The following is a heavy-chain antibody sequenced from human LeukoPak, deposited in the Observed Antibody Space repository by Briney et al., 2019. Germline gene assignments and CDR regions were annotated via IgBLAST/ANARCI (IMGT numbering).Heavy chain of an antibody. V-gene: IGHV3-23*01. J-gene: IGHJ4*02. CDR3: AKDLQSIAAAGAFDY. CDR1: GGSFSGYY. Sequence: ETLSLTCAVYGGSFSGYYWSWVRQAPGKGLEWVSAISGSGGSTYYADSVKGRFTISRDNSKNTLYLQMNSLRAEDTAVYYCAKDLQSIAAAGAFDYWGQGTLVTVSS. D-gene: IGHD6-13*01. CDR2: ISGSGGST.